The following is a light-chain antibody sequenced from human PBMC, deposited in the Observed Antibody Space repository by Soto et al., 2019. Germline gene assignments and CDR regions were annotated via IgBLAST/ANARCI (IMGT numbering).Light chain of an antibody. J-gene: IGKJ4*01. CDR2: GAS. Sequence: EIVLTQSPGTLSLSPGESATLSCTASQSVTNNYLAWYQQRPGQAPRLLFFGASGRATGIPDRFNGRGSGTDFALTITSLEPEDFAVYYCQQYGRSRLTFGGGTRVEIK. CDR3: QQYGRSRLT. V-gene: IGKV3-20*01. CDR1: QSVTNNY.